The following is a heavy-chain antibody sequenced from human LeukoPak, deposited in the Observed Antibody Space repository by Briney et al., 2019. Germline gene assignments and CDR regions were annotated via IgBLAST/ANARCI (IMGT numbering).Heavy chain of an antibody. D-gene: IGHD3-16*01. CDR2: IYYSGST. J-gene: IGHJ6*02. V-gene: IGHV4-59*12. Sequence: SETLSLTCTVSGGSISSYYWSWIRQPPGKGLEWIGYIYYSGSTNYNPSLKSRVTISVDTSKNQFSLTLRSVTAADTAIYYCARAWGSDYFYYGLDVWGQGTTVTVSS. CDR1: GGSISSYY. CDR3: ARAWGSDYFYYGLDV.